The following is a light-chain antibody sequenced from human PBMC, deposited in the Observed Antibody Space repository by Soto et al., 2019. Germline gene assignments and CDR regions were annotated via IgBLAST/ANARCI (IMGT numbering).Light chain of an antibody. Sequence: DIQMTQSPSSLSASVGDRVTITCQASQDIRNYLNWYQQKPGKAPKFLIYDASNLETGVPSRFSGSGSGTEFTFTISSLQPEDTATYYCQQYDNLLFTFGPGTKVDIK. CDR2: DAS. CDR3: QQYDNLLFT. CDR1: QDIRNY. V-gene: IGKV1-33*01. J-gene: IGKJ3*01.